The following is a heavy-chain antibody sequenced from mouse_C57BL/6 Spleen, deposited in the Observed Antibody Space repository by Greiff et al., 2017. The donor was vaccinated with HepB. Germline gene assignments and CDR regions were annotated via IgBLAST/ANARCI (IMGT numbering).Heavy chain of an antibody. J-gene: IGHJ1*03. CDR3: ARSIPWYCDV. CDR1: GFTFSDYG. V-gene: IGHV5-17*01. Sequence: EVQRVESGGGLVKPGGSLKLSCAASGFTFSDYGMHWVRRAPEKGLEWVAYISSGSSTIYYADTVKGRFTISRDNAKNTLFLQMTSLRSEDTAMYYCARSIPWYCDVWGTGTTVTVSS. CDR2: ISSGSSTI.